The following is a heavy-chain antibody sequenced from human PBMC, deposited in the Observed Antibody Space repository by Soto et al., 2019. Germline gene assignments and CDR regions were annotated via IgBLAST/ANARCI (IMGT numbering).Heavy chain of an antibody. CDR2: VYSSGST. CDR1: GGSINSYY. Sequence: NPSETLSLTCTVSGGSINSYYWSWIRQPPGKGLEWIGHVYSSGSTDYNPSLRSRLTISVDTSKNQFSLNLNSVTAADTALYYCARGYSSNWFRVDYWGQGILVTVSS. CDR3: ARGYSSNWFRVDY. D-gene: IGHD6-13*01. J-gene: IGHJ4*02. V-gene: IGHV4-59*01.